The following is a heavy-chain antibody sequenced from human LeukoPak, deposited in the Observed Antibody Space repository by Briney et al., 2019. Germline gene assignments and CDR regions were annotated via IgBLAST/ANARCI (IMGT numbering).Heavy chain of an antibody. CDR1: GFIFDNYD. Sequence: GGSLRVSCTASGFIFDNYDINWVRQPPGKGLEWVSGINWSGGSTGYADSVKGRFTISRDNAKKSLFLQMNSLRVEDTAFYYCARSYCSGGRCYFDYWGQGTLVTVSS. D-gene: IGHD2-15*01. J-gene: IGHJ4*02. CDR2: INWSGGST. CDR3: ARSYCSGGRCYFDY. V-gene: IGHV3-20*04.